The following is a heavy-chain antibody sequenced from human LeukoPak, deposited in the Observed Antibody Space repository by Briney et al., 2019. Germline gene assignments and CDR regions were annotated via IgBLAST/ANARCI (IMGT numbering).Heavy chain of an antibody. Sequence: GGSLRLSCAASGFTFSSYGMHWVRQAPGKGLEWVAVISYDGSNKYYANSVKGRFTISRDNSKNTLYLQMNSLRAEDTAVYYCAKEPQKNDYYYGMDVWGQGTTVTVSS. CDR2: ISYDGSNK. V-gene: IGHV3-30*18. J-gene: IGHJ6*02. CDR3: AKEPQKNDYYYGMDV. D-gene: IGHD1-1*01. CDR1: GFTFSSYG.